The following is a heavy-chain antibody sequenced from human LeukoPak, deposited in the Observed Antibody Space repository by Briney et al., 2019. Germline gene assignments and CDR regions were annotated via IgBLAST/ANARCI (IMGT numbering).Heavy chain of an antibody. CDR1: GFTFDGYA. CDR3: ATWAFYHGMDV. V-gene: IGHV3-43*02. D-gene: IGHD2/OR15-2a*01. J-gene: IGHJ6*02. CDR2: INADGGRT. Sequence: GGSLRLSCVASGFTFDGYAMHWVRQAPGKGLEWVSLINADGGRTYYADSVNGRFTISRDNSKNSLYLQMNSLRSEDSAVYYCATWAFYHGMDVLGQGTTVIVSS.